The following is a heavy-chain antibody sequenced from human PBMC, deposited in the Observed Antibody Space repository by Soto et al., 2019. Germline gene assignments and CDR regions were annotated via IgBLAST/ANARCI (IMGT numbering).Heavy chain of an antibody. J-gene: IGHJ4*02. V-gene: IGHV4-31*03. CDR2: IYYSGST. Sequence: SETLSLTCTVSGGSISSGGYYWSWIRQHPGKGLEWIGYIYYSGSTYYNPSLKSRVTISVDTSKNQFSLKLSSVTAADTAVYYCARGNYYDSSGYASWGQGTLVTVSS. CDR3: ARGNYYDSSGYAS. D-gene: IGHD3-22*01. CDR1: GGSISSGGYY.